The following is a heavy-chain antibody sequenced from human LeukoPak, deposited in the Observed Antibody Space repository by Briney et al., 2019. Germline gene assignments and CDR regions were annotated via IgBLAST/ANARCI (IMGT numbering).Heavy chain of an antibody. D-gene: IGHD3-22*01. Sequence: SETLSLTCTVSGGSISSYYWSWIRQPAGKGLEWIGRIYTSGSTNYNPSLKSRVTMSVDTSKNQFSLKLSSVTAADTAVYYCARELSYYYDSSGSFDYWGQGTLVTVSS. CDR3: ARELSYYYDSSGSFDY. J-gene: IGHJ4*02. CDR1: GGSISSYY. V-gene: IGHV4-4*07. CDR2: IYTSGST.